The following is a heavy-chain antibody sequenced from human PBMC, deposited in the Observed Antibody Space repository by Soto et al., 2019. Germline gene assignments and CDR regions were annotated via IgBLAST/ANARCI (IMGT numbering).Heavy chain of an antibody. D-gene: IGHD2-21*01. CDR2: ISSSSSNI. CDR3: ARVVDYGMDV. J-gene: IGHJ6*02. Sequence: GGSLRLSCAASGFTFSSYSMNWVRQAPGKGLEWVSCISSSSSNISYADSVKGRFTISRDNAKNTLYLQMNSLRAEDTAVYYCARVVDYGMDVWGQGTTVTVSS. CDR1: GFTFSSYS. V-gene: IGHV3-21*01.